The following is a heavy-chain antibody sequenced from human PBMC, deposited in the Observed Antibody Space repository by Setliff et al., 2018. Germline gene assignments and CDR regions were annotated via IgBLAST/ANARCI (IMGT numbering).Heavy chain of an antibody. D-gene: IGHD3-22*01. Sequence: SVKVSCKASGGTFSSYAISWVRQAPGQGLEWMGGIIPILGIANYAQKFQGRVTITADKPTSTAYMELSSLRSEDTAVYYCARGTPSRYYYDSSGYYYIDYWGQGTLVTAPQ. CDR1: GGTFSSYA. J-gene: IGHJ4*02. CDR3: ARGTPSRYYYDSSGYYYIDY. V-gene: IGHV1-69*10. CDR2: IIPILGIA.